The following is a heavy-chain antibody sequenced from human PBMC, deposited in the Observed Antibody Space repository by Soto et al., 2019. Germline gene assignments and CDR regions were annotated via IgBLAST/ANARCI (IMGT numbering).Heavy chain of an antibody. CDR1: GGSVSSGSYY. CDR3: AREYYDYVWGSYRYWGFDY. D-gene: IGHD3-16*02. J-gene: IGHJ4*02. V-gene: IGHV4-61*01. Sequence: SETLSLTCTVSGGSVSSGSYYWSWIRQPPGKGLEWIGYIYYSGSTNYNPSLRSRVTISVDTSKNQFSLKLSSVTAADTAVYYCAREYYDYVWGSYRYWGFDYWGQGTLVTVSS. CDR2: IYYSGST.